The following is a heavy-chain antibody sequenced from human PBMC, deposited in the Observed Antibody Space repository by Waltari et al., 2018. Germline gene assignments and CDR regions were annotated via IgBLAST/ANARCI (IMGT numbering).Heavy chain of an antibody. CDR3: ARDRGYYDSSGYYPFDY. V-gene: IGHV4-59*01. D-gene: IGHD3-22*01. J-gene: IGHJ4*02. CDR2: IYYSGST. Sequence: QVQLQESGPGLVKPSETLSLTCTVSGGSISSYYWSWIRQPPGKGLEWIGYIYYSGSTNYNPSLKSRVTISVDTSKNQFSLKLSSVTAADTAVYYCARDRGYYDSSGYYPFDYWGQGTLVTVSS. CDR1: GGSISSYY.